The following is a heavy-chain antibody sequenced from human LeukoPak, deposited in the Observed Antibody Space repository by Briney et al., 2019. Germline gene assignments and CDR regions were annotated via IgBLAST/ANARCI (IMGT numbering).Heavy chain of an antibody. D-gene: IGHD3-3*01. V-gene: IGHV3-74*01. CDR1: GFTLSTYW. J-gene: IGHJ4*02. CDR2: ISPDGSTT. Sequence: GGSLRLSCAASGFTLSTYWMHWVRQGPGKGLVWVSYISPDGSTTRYADSVKGRFTISRDNAKNTLYLQMNSLRVEDTAIYYCATPWSYWGQGTLVTVSS. CDR3: ATPWSY.